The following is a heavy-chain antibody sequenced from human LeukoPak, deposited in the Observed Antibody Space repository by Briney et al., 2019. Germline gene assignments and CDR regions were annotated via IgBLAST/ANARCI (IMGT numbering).Heavy chain of an antibody. CDR2: IYYSGST. CDR1: GGSISSGDYY. J-gene: IGHJ4*02. CDR3: ARDSYDSSGYYGY. D-gene: IGHD3-22*01. Sequence: PSETLSLTCTVSGGSISSGDYYWSWIRQPPGKGLEWIGYIYYSGSTYYNPSLKSRVTISVDTSMNQFSLKLSSVTAADTAVYYCARDSYDSSGYYGYWGQGTLVTVSS. V-gene: IGHV4-30-4*08.